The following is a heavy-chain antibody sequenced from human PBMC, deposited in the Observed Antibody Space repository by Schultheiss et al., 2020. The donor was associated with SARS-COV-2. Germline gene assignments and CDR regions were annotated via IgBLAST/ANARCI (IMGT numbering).Heavy chain of an antibody. CDR3: ARDNIVVVPAAMGGDDAFDI. D-gene: IGHD2-2*01. V-gene: IGHV4-34*01. CDR1: GFTFSSYG. CDR2: INHSGST. Sequence: GSLRLSCAASGFTFSSYGMGWVRQAPGKGLEWIGEINHSGSTNYNPSLKSRVTISVDTSKNQFSLKLSSVTAADTAVYYCARDNIVVVPAAMGGDDAFDIWGQGTMVTVSS. J-gene: IGHJ3*02.